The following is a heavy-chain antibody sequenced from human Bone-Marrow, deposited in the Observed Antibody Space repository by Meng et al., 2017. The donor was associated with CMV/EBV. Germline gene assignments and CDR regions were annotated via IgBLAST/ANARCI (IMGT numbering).Heavy chain of an antibody. J-gene: IGHJ5*02. CDR3: VREVTSSLRGLDP. CDR1: GYTFTDDY. CDR2: INPKSGDT. D-gene: IGHD2/OR15-2a*01. Sequence: ASVKVSCQAFGYTFTDDYIHGVRQAPGQGLEWIGWINPKSGDTGFAEQFQGRVTGTRDTSISTVFMYLSRLRSDDTAVDYCVREVTSSLRGLDPWGQGTLVTVSS. V-gene: IGHV1-2*02.